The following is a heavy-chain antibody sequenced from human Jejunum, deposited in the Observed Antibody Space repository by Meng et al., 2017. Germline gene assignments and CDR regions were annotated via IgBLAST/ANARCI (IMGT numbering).Heavy chain of an antibody. D-gene: IGHD1-14*01. CDR2: INQDESTK. Sequence: GESLKISCTASGFSFSLYWMSWFRQPPGKGLEWVANINQDESTKYYADSVKGRFTISRDNAKNSLFLQINSLSAEDTGVYYCAREDERNTNDHWGQGTLVTVS. CDR3: AREDERNTNDH. CDR1: GFSFSLYW. J-gene: IGHJ4*02. V-gene: IGHV3-7*01.